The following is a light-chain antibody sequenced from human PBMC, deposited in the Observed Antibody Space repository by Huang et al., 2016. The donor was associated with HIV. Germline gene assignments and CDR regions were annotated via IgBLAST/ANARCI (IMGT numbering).Light chain of an antibody. CDR1: QGISSY. CDR2: ASS. J-gene: IGKJ2*01. V-gene: IGKV1-9*01. CDR3: QQLNSYLYT. Sequence: IQLTQSPSSLSASVGDRVTITCRASQGISSYLAWYQQKPGKAPKLLIYASSTLQSVVPSRFSGSGSGTHFTLTISSLQPEDFATYYCQQLNSYLYTFGQGTKLEIK.